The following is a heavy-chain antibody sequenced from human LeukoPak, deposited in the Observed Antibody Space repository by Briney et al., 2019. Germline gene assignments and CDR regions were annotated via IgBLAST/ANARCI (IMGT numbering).Heavy chain of an antibody. CDR1: HYTFTSYG. J-gene: IGHJ6*03. V-gene: IGHV1-69*13. Sequence: SVKVSCKASHYTFTSYGISWVRQAPGQGLEWMGGIIPIFGTANYAQKFQGRVTITADESTSTAYMELSSLRSEDTAVYYCARGRDIVVVPAARGYYYYMDVWGKGTTVTVSS. D-gene: IGHD2-2*01. CDR3: ARGRDIVVVPAARGYYYYMDV. CDR2: IIPIFGTA.